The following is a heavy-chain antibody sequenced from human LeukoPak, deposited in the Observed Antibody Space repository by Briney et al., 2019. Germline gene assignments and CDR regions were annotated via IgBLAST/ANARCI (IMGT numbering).Heavy chain of an antibody. CDR1: GFTFSSYG. CDR2: ISYDGSNK. V-gene: IGHV3-30*03. J-gene: IGHJ4*02. Sequence: PGRSLRLSCAASGFTFSSYGMPWVRQAPGKGLGWVAVISYDGSNKYYADSVKGRFTISRDNSKNTLYLQMNSLRAEDTAVYYCASHYDSSGYYYYGYWGQGTLVTVSS. CDR3: ASHYDSSGYYYYGY. D-gene: IGHD3-22*01.